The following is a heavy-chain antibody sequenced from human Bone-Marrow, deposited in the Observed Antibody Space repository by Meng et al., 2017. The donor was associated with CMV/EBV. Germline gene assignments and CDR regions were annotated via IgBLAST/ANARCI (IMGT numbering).Heavy chain of an antibody. Sequence: GSLRLSCTVSGGSISSYYWSWIRQPPGKGLEWIGYIYYSGSTNYNPSLKSRVTISVDTSKNQFSLKLSSVTAADTAVYYCARDAGYSGIWGQGTMVTGSS. CDR1: GGSISSYY. V-gene: IGHV4-59*01. J-gene: IGHJ3*02. D-gene: IGHD2-21*01. CDR3: ARDAGYSGI. CDR2: IYYSGST.